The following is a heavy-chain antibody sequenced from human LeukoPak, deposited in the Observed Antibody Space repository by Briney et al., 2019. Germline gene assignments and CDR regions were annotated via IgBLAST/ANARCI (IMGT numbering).Heavy chain of an antibody. D-gene: IGHD3-22*01. CDR2: NYYTGAT. J-gene: IGHJ3*02. V-gene: IGHV4-59*01. CDR3: ARGRIVVAHTGAFDI. Sequence: SQTLSLTCTVSSGSLSPFYWNWIRPPPGKGPEWIEYNYYTGATSYSPSFNSRATISVDTSKNQISLKLNSVTAADTAVYYCARGRIVVAHTGAFDIWGQGTMVPVSS. CDR1: SGSLSPFY.